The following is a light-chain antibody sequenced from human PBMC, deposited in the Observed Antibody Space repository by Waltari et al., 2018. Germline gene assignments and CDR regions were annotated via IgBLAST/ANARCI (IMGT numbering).Light chain of an antibody. CDR2: GAN. CDR3: QQYGDSPPFT. J-gene: IGKJ3*01. CDR1: QTVNSAY. Sequence: ELVLTQSPGFLSLSPGDRATLSCRASQTVNSAYFAWYQQRPGQAPRLLLYGANRRATGVSGRFSGSGSGTNFTLTISRLEPEDFAVYYCQQYGDSPPFTFGPGTTVDIK. V-gene: IGKV3-20*01.